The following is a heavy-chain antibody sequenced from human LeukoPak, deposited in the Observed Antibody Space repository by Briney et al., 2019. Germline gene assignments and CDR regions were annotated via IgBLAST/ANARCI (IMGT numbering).Heavy chain of an antibody. Sequence: GGSLRLSCAASGFTFSNYWMSWVRQAPGKGLEWVANIKQDGSEKYYVDSVKGRFTISRDNAKNSLYLQMNSLRAEDTAVYYCARDQVVRGVIIHYYYYYYMDVWGKGTTVTISS. CDR1: GFTFSNYW. J-gene: IGHJ6*03. D-gene: IGHD3-10*01. CDR2: IKQDGSEK. CDR3: ARDQVVRGVIIHYYYYYYMDV. V-gene: IGHV3-7*01.